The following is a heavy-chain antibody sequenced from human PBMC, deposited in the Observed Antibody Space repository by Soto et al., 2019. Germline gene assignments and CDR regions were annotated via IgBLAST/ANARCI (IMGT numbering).Heavy chain of an antibody. CDR1: GYTFTSYG. CDR3: ARNFQYSSSWYPFGWFDP. J-gene: IGHJ5*02. D-gene: IGHD6-13*01. Sequence: QVQLVQSGAEVKKPGASVKVSCKASGYTFTSYGISWVRQAPGQGLEWMGWISAYNGNTNYAKKLQGRVTMTTDTSTSTAYMELRSLRSDDTAVYYCARNFQYSSSWYPFGWFDPWGQGTLVTVSS. CDR2: ISAYNGNT. V-gene: IGHV1-18*01.